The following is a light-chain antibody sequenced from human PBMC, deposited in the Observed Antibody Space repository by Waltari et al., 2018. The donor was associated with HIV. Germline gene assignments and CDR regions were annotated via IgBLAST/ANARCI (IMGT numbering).Light chain of an antibody. CDR3: QAWDSSAVL. CDR1: KLGDKY. CDR2: EDF. V-gene: IGLV3-1*01. J-gene: IGLJ2*01. Sequence: SYELTQPPSVSVSPGQTASITCSGDKLGDKYTCWYQQKPGQSPVPVIYEDFKRPSWIPERFSGSNSGNTATLTISGTQAMDEADYYCQAWDSSAVLFGGGTKLTVL.